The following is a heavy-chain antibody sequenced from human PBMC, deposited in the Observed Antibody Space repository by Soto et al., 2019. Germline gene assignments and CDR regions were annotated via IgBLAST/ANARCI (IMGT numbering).Heavy chain of an antibody. Sequence: GGSLRLSCAASGFTFSSYAMHWVRQAPGKGLEWVAVISYDGSNKYYADSVKGRFTISRDNSKNTLYLQMNSLRAEDTAVYYCARDLYANYDFWSGYYSFDYWGQGTLVTVSS. CDR1: GFTFSSYA. CDR2: ISYDGSNK. J-gene: IGHJ4*02. V-gene: IGHV3-30-3*01. D-gene: IGHD3-3*01. CDR3: ARDLYANYDFWSGYYSFDY.